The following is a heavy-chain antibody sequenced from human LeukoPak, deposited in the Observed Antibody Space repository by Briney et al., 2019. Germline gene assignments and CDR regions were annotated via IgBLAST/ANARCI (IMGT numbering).Heavy chain of an antibody. V-gene: IGHV4-38-2*01. CDR1: RYSISSGYY. J-gene: IGHJ4*02. D-gene: IGHD3-10*01. CDR2: IYHSGRT. CDR3: DIDPADRGEYYFDF. Sequence: SETLSLTCAVSRYSISSGYYWGWIRQPPGDGLEWIGSIYHSGRTYYNPSLKSRVAISVDTSKNQISLKLSSVTAADTAVYYCDIDPADRGEYYFDFWGQGTLVTVSS.